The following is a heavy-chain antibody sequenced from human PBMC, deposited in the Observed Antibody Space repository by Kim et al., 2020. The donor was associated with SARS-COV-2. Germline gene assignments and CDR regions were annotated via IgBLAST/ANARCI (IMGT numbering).Heavy chain of an antibody. CDR3: VKGYCSSTSCYDPYYFDY. D-gene: IGHD2-2*01. Sequence: GGSLRLSCSASGFTFSSYAMHWVRQAPGKGLEYVSAISSNGGSTYYADSVKGRFTISRDNSKNTLYLQMSSLRAEDTAVYYCVKGYCSSTSCYDPYYFDYWGQGTLVTVSS. CDR1: GFTFSSYA. V-gene: IGHV3-64D*06. CDR2: ISSNGGST. J-gene: IGHJ4*02.